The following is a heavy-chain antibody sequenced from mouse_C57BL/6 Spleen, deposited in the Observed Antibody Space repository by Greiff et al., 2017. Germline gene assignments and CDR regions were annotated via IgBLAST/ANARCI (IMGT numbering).Heavy chain of an antibody. CDR2: IDPSDSYT. CDR3: ARSYYSNCDY. D-gene: IGHD2-5*01. V-gene: IGHV1-69*01. Sequence: QVQLQQPGTELVMPGASVKLSCKASGYTFTSYWMHWVKQRPGQGLEWIGEIDPSDSYTNYNQKFKGKSTLTVDKSSSTAYMQLSSLTSEDSAVYYFARSYYSNCDYWGQGTTLTVSS. CDR1: GYTFTSYW. J-gene: IGHJ2*01.